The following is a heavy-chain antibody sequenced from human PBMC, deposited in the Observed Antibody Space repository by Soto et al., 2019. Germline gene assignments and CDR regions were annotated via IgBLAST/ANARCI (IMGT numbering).Heavy chain of an antibody. D-gene: IGHD2-2*01. Sequence: ASVKVSCKASGYTFTSYDINWVRQATGQGLEWMGRMNPNRGNTNYAQKFQGRVTITGDKSTSTAYMELSSLRSEDTAVYYCASGSDQGDAFDIWGQGTMVTVSS. V-gene: IGHV1-8*01. CDR1: GYTFTSYD. CDR2: MNPNRGNT. J-gene: IGHJ3*02. CDR3: ASGSDQGDAFDI.